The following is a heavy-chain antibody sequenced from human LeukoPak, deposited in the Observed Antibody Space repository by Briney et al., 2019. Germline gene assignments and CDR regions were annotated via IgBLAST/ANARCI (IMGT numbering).Heavy chain of an antibody. CDR1: GYTFTSYG. V-gene: IGHV1-18*01. CDR3: ARESVAGETVVVPAARDAFDI. CDR2: ISAYNGNT. Sequence: ASVKVSCKASGYTFTSYGISWVRQAPGQGLEWMGWISAYNGNTNYAQKLQGRVTMTTDTSTSTAYMELRSLRSDDTAVYYCARESVAGETVVVPAARDAFDIWGQGTMVTVSS. D-gene: IGHD2-2*01. J-gene: IGHJ3*02.